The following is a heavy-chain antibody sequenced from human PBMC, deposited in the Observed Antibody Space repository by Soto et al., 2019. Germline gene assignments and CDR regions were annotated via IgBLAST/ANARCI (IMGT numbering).Heavy chain of an antibody. CDR1: GGSLSNYG. CDR3: ARGDAAKIVVTTYYAMDV. J-gene: IGHJ6*01. V-gene: IGHV1-69*13. D-gene: IGHD4-17*01. Sequence: SSVKVSCKASGGSLSNYGMSWVRQAPGQGLEWMGGIIPVFGTANYAKKFQGRVTITADESTNIVYMDVTSLRSEDTAVYYCARGDAAKIVVTTYYAMDVWGQGTSVTVSS. CDR2: IIPVFGTA.